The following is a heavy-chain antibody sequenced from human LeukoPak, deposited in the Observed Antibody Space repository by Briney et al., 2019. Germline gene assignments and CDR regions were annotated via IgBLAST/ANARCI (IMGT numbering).Heavy chain of an antibody. CDR2: IYPGDSDT. CDR1: GYSFTSYW. J-gene: IGHJ4*02. D-gene: IGHD2-2*01. CDR3: ARRTDYYFDY. V-gene: IGHV5-51*01. Sequence: GESLKISCKGSGYSFTSYWNGWVRQMPGKGLEWMGIIYPGDSDTRYSPSFQGQVTISADKSISTAYLQWSSLKASDTAIYFCARRTDYYFDYWGQGTLVTVSS.